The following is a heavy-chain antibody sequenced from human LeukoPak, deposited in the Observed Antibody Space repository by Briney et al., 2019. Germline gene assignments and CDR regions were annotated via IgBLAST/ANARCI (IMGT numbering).Heavy chain of an antibody. J-gene: IGHJ4*02. CDR2: IKSKTDGGTT. CDR1: GLTFSNAW. D-gene: IGHD2-15*01. V-gene: IGHV3-15*01. CDR3: TTSWDIVVVVAAYFDY. Sequence: GGSLRLSCAASGLTFSNAWMSWVRQAPGKGLEWVGRIKSKTDGGTTDYAAPVKGRFTISRDDSKNTLYLQMNSLKTEDTAVYYCTTSWDIVVVVAAYFDYWGQGTLVTVSS.